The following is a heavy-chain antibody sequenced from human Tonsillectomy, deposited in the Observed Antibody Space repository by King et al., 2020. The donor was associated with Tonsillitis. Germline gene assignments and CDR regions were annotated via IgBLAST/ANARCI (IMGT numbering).Heavy chain of an antibody. J-gene: IGHJ3*02. CDR1: GFPFRNYH. CDR3: AKDKGAGLYDTSRGAFDI. Sequence: VQLVESGGGLGKPGGALRLSCSTSGFPFRNYHMNLVRQAPGKGLGWVSSIRDYSNLKYYPESLKGRVTTSTANAKSSLYLQMDSLRAEDTAVYYCAKDKGAGLYDTSRGAFDIWGQGTKVTVSS. CDR2: IRDYSNLK. D-gene: IGHD3-22*01. V-gene: IGHV3-21*01.